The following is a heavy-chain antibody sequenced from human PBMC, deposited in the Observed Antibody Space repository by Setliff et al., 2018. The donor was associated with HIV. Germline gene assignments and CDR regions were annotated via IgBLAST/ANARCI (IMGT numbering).Heavy chain of an antibody. D-gene: IGHD2-21*01. CDR2: INPNSALT. Sequence: ASVKVSCKISGYTLTEVSMHWVRQAPGKGLEWMGWINPNSALTNFAQKFQDRVTMTGNTSIGTAYMDLSRLRSDDTAVYYCARPDDYSSRRGYYYYMDVWGKGTSVTVSS. V-gene: IGHV1-2*02. CDR3: ARPDDYSSRRGYYYYMDV. J-gene: IGHJ6*03. CDR1: GYTLTEVS.